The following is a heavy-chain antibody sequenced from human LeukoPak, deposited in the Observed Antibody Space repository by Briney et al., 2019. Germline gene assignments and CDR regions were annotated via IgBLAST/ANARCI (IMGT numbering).Heavy chain of an antibody. V-gene: IGHV4-34*01. Sequence: SETLSLTCAVYGGSFSGYYWTWIRQPPGKGLEWIGEINHSGGTNYNPSLKSRVTISVDTSKNQFSLKVSSVTAADTAVYYCASRGYCSSTSCPPPGYWGQGTLVTVSS. J-gene: IGHJ4*02. CDR3: ASRGYCSSTSCPPPGY. CDR2: INHSGGT. D-gene: IGHD2-2*01. CDR1: GGSFSGYY.